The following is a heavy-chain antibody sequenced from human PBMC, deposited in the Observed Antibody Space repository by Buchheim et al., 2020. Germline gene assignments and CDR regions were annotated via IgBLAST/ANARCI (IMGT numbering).Heavy chain of an antibody. V-gene: IGHV3-7*01. Sequence: EVQLVESGGGLVQPGGSLRLSCAASGFTFSSYWMSWVRQAPGKGLEWVANIKQDGSEKYYVDSVKGRFTISRDNSKNTLYLQMNSLRDEDTAVYYSARVAAAGYYYYGMDVWGQGTT. CDR1: GFTFSSYW. CDR2: IKQDGSEK. CDR3: ARVAAAGYYYYGMDV. J-gene: IGHJ6*02. D-gene: IGHD6-13*01.